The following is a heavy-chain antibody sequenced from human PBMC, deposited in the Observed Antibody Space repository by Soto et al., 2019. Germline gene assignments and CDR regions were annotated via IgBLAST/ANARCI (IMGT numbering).Heavy chain of an antibody. CDR1: GFSFSSYS. D-gene: IGHD2-2*01. CDR3: ARIGVAAAIGTYGMDV. CDR2: ISSSSTYI. V-gene: IGHV3-21*01. J-gene: IGHJ6*02. Sequence: GSLRLSCAASGFSFSSYSMNWVRQAPGKGLEWVSAISSSSTYIYCGDSVKGRFTISRDNAKNSLYLQMNSLRAEDTAVYYCARIGVAAAIGTYGMDVWGQGTTVTVSS.